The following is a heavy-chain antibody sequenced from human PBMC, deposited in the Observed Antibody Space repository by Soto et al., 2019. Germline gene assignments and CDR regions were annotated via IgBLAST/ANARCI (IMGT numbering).Heavy chain of an antibody. J-gene: IGHJ4*02. V-gene: IGHV3-74*01. CDR1: GFTFSSYW. CDR3: ASYPKYVGIDVYY. CDR2: INSDGSST. Sequence: EVQLVESGGGLVQPGGSLRLSCAASGFTFSSYWMHWVRQAPGKGLVWVSRINSDGSSTSYADSVKGRFTISRDNAKNMLYLQMNSLSAEDTAVYYCASYPKYVGIDVYYWGQGTLVTVSS. D-gene: IGHD1-26*01.